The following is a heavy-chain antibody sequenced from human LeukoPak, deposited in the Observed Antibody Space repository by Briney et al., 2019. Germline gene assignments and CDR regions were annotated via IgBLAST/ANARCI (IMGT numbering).Heavy chain of an antibody. CDR1: GFTVSSNY. CDR3: ARDGPTSSSSWYDY. CDR2: IYSGGST. D-gene: IGHD6-13*01. J-gene: IGHJ4*02. Sequence: QSGGSLRLSCAASGFTVSSNYMSWVRQAPGKGLEWVSVIYSGGSTYYADSVKGRFTISRDNSKNTVYLQMNTLRAEDTAVYYCARDGPTSSSSWYDYWGQGTLVTVSS. V-gene: IGHV3-53*01.